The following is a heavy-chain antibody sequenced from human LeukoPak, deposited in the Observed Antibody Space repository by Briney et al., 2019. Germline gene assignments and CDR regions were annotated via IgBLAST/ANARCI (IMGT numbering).Heavy chain of an antibody. CDR1: GGSISSYY. CDR2: IYYSGST. Sequence: SETLSLTCTVSGGSISSYYWSWIRQPPGKGLEWIGYIYYSGSTNYNPSLKGRVTISVDTSKNQFSLKLSSVTAADTAVYYCARRDGYNANFDYWGQGTLVTVSS. D-gene: IGHD5-24*01. V-gene: IGHV4-59*01. CDR3: ARRDGYNANFDY. J-gene: IGHJ4*02.